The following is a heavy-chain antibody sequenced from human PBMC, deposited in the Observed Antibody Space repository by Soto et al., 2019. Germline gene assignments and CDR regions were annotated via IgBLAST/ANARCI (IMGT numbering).Heavy chain of an antibody. J-gene: IGHJ6*02. V-gene: IGHV4-59*06. CDR2: IYYSGST. CDR1: GGSISSYY. Sequence: PSETLSLTCTVYGVSGGSISSYYWSWIRQPPGKGLEWIGYIYYSGSTYYNPSLKSRVTISVDTSKNQFSLKLSSVTAADTAVYYCARHKDVMAVWGQGTTVTVSS. CDR3: ARHKDVMAV.